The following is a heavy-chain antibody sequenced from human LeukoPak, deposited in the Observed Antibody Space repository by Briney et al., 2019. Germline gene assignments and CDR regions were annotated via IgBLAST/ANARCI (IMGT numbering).Heavy chain of an antibody. Sequence: QPGGSLRLSCAASGFTFSAYAMSWVRQAPGKGLEWVSSISDSAGSTYYAASVTGRFTISRDSSRTTLYLQVNSLGAEDTAVYYCAKQSAGVTTGYFDYWGQGTLVTVSS. CDR1: GFTFSAYA. CDR2: ISDSAGST. V-gene: IGHV3-23*01. J-gene: IGHJ4*02. CDR3: AKQSAGVTTGYFDY. D-gene: IGHD1-26*01.